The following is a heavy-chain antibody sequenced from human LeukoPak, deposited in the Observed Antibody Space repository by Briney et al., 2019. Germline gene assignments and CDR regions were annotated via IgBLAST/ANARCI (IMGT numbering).Heavy chain of an antibody. J-gene: IGHJ4*02. CDR2: INSNSGGT. Sequence: ASVKVSCKASGYTFTGHYMHWVRQAPGQGLEWMGCINSNSGGTNYAQTFQGWVTMTRDTSIGTAYMELSRLRSDDTAVYYCAGVNEASSWYFDYWGQGTLVTVSS. CDR1: GYTFTGHY. V-gene: IGHV1-2*04. CDR3: AGVNEASSWYFDY. D-gene: IGHD6-13*01.